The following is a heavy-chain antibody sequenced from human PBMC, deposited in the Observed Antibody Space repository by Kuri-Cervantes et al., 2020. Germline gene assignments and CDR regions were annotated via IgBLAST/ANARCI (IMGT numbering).Heavy chain of an antibody. CDR2: ISGSGTTK. Sequence: GGSLRLSCAASGFTFSSYAMSWVRQAPGKGLEWVSYISGSGTTKYYADPVKGRFTISRDNAKNSLYLQMNSLRAEDTAVYYCARDPHSFNWFDPWGQGTLVTVSS. CDR1: GFTFSSYA. J-gene: IGHJ5*02. CDR3: ARDPHSFNWFDP. V-gene: IGHV3-48*03.